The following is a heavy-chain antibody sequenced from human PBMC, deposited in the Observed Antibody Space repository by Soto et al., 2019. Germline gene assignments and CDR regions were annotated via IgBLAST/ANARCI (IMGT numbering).Heavy chain of an antibody. V-gene: IGHV4-39*01. CDR3: ARDYYDSSDYTTNWFDP. Sequence: PSETLALTCTVSGGSISSSSYYWAWIRQPPGKGLEWIGSIYHTGNTYYNPSLRSRVTISVDTSKNQFSLKLTSVTAADTAVYYCARDYYDSSDYTTNWFDPWGQGTLVTVSS. CDR2: IYHTGNT. CDR1: GGSISSSSYY. J-gene: IGHJ5*02. D-gene: IGHD3-22*01.